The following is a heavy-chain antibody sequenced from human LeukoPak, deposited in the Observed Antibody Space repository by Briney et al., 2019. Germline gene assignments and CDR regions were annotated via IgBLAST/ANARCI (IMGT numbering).Heavy chain of an antibody. Sequence: GGSLRLSCAASGFTFSSYWMHWVRQAPGKGLLWVSLINSDGNNRGYADSVKGRFTVSRDNAKNTLYLQMNSLRAEDTAVYFCARGGVLLDYWGQGTLVSVSS. V-gene: IGHV3-74*01. D-gene: IGHD3-16*01. CDR2: INSDGNNR. CDR3: ARGGVLLDY. CDR1: GFTFSSYW. J-gene: IGHJ4*02.